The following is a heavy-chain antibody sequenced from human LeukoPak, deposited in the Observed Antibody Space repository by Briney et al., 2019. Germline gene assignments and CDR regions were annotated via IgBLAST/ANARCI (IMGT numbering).Heavy chain of an antibody. CDR3: ARQIKGYDSDYYYYFYMDV. V-gene: IGHV3-48*03. D-gene: IGHD5-12*01. CDR1: GFTLSSYE. Sequence: GGSLRLSCAASGFTLSSYEMNWVRQAPGKGLEWVSYISSSGSTIYYADSVKGRFTISRDNAKNSLYLQMNSLRAEDTAVYYCARQIKGYDSDYYYYFYMDVWGQGTTVTISS. CDR2: ISSSGSTI. J-gene: IGHJ6*03.